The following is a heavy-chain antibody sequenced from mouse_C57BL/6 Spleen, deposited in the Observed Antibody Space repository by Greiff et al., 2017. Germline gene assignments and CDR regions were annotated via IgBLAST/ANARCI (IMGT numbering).Heavy chain of an antibody. Sequence: VQLQQSGAELVKPGASVKLSCKASGYTFTSYWMQWVKQRPGQGLEWIGEIDPSDSYTNYNQKFKGKATLTVDTSSSKAYMQLSSLTSEDSAVYYCAMGGRDYFDYWGQGTTLTVSS. V-gene: IGHV1-50*01. D-gene: IGHD1-1*01. J-gene: IGHJ2*01. CDR1: GYTFTSYW. CDR3: AMGGRDYFDY. CDR2: IDPSDSYT.